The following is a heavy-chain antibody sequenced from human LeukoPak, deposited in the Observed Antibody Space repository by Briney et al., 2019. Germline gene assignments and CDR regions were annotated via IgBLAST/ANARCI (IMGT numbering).Heavy chain of an antibody. CDR1: GGSISSGDYY. D-gene: IGHD6-13*01. V-gene: IGHV4-30-4*08. Sequence: SETLSLTCTVSGGSISSGDYYWSWIRQPPGKGLEWIGYIYYSGSTNYNPSLKSRVTISVDTSKNQFSLKLSSVTAADTAVYYCARRGSSWYIDYWGQGTLVTVSS. CDR3: ARRGSSWYIDY. J-gene: IGHJ4*02. CDR2: IYYSGST.